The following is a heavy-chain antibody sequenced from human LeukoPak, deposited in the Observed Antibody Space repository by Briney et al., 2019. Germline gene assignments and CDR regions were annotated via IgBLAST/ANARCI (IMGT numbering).Heavy chain of an antibody. J-gene: IGHJ4*02. CDR3: TDGYNF. V-gene: IGHV3-23*01. CDR1: GFTFSSYG. D-gene: IGHD5-24*01. Sequence: GGTLRLSCSASGFTFSSYGMSWVRQAPGKGLEWVSGLSGSGGTTYYVDSVKGRFTISRDNSKNSLYLQMNSLRAEDTAVYYCTDGYNFGGQGTLVTVSS. CDR2: LSGSGGTT.